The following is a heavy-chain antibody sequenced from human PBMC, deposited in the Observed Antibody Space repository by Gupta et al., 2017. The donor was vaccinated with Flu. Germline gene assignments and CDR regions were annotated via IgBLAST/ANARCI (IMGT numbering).Heavy chain of an antibody. V-gene: IGHV3-48*03. CDR2: ISSSGGTI. CDR3: AREDCTGTSCYIAKDALDV. J-gene: IGHJ3*01. D-gene: IGHD2-2*02. Sequence: VRQAPGKGLELVSYISSSGGTINYADSVEGRFTIYRDTARNSLYLQMNTLTPEDTAVYYCAREDCTGTSCYIAKDALDVWGQGTMVTVAS.